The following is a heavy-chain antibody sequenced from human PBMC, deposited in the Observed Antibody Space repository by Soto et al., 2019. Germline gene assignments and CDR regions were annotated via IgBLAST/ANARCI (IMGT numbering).Heavy chain of an antibody. CDR1: GDSVSSVGFH. D-gene: IGHD3-16*01. CDR3: ARHGGYYFDY. Sequence: SETLSLTCTVSGDSVSSVGFHWAWLRQPPGKGLEWIGEIYQGLSVVYNPSLESRVTISGDSSKNQFSLKLSSVTAADTAVYYCARHGGYYFDYWGQGTLVTVSS. CDR2: IYQGLSV. V-gene: IGHV4-39*01. J-gene: IGHJ4*02.